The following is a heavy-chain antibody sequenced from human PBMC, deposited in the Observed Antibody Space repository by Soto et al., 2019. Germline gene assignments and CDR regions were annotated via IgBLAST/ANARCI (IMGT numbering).Heavy chain of an antibody. V-gene: IGHV4-31*03. CDR3: ARSNYYASSGYSFYYYHYGMDV. CDR1: GGSINSGGYY. D-gene: IGHD3-22*01. Sequence: PSETLSLTCTVSGGSINSGGYYWSWIRQHPGKGLEWIGYTHYSGSTYYNPSLKSRVTISVDTSKNQFSLNLSSVTAADTAVYYCARSNYYASSGYSFYYYHYGMDVWGQGTTVTVFS. J-gene: IGHJ6*02. CDR2: THYSGST.